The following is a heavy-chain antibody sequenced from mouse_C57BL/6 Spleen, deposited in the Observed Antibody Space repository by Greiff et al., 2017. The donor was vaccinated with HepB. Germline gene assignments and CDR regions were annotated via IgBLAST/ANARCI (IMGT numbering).Heavy chain of an antibody. J-gene: IGHJ3*01. CDR3: ARAYYGSSPFAY. V-gene: IGHV1-55*01. Sequence: QVQLKQSGAELVKPGASVKMSCKASGYTFTNYWITWVNQRPGQGLEWIGDIYPGSGSTNYNEKFKSKATLTVDTSSSTAYMQLSSLTSEDSAVYYCARAYYGSSPFAYWGQGTLVTVSA. CDR2: IYPGSGST. CDR1: GYTFTNYW. D-gene: IGHD1-1*01.